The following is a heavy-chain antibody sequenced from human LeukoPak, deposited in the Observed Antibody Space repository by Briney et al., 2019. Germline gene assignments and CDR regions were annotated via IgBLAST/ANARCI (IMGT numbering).Heavy chain of an antibody. CDR3: ARDYYDSSGYYYFDY. CDR2: ISSSGSII. J-gene: IGHJ4*02. Sequence: PGGSLRLSCAASRFTFSDYYMSWIRQAPSKGVEGVSYISSSGSIIYYADSVKGRFTTSRDNAKNSLYLQMNSLRAEDTAVYYCARDYYDSSGYYYFDYWGQGTLVTVSS. D-gene: IGHD3-22*01. CDR1: RFTFSDYY. V-gene: IGHV3-11*04.